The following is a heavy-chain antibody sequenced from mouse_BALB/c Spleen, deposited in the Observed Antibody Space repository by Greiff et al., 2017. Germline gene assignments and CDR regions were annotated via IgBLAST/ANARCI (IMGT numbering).Heavy chain of an antibody. Sequence: VHLVESGPGLVAPSQSLSITCTVSGFSLTGYGVNWVRQPPGKGLEWLGMIWGDGSTDYNSALKSRLSISKDNSKSQVFLKMNSLQTDDTARYYCAREENYRYYAMDYWGQGTSVTVSS. CDR1: GFSLTGYG. V-gene: IGHV2-6-7*01. D-gene: IGHD2-14*01. J-gene: IGHJ4*01. CDR2: IWGDGST. CDR3: AREENYRYYAMDY.